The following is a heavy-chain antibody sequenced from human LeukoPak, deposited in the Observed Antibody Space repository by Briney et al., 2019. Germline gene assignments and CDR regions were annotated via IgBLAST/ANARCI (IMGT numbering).Heavy chain of an antibody. CDR2: IYYSGST. J-gene: IGHJ4*02. CDR3: ARHYNWNNGYYFDY. CDR1: GGSISSSSYY. Sequence: SETLSLTCTVSGGSISSSSYYWGWIRQPPGKGLEWIGGIYYSGSTYYNPSLKSRVTISVDTSKNQFSLKLSSVTAADTAVYYCARHYNWNNGYYFDYWGQGTLVTVSS. D-gene: IGHD1/OR15-1a*01. V-gene: IGHV4-39*01.